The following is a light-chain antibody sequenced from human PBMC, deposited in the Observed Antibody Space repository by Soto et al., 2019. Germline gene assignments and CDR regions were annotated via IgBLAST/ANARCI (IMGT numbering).Light chain of an antibody. V-gene: IGLV7-46*01. J-gene: IGLJ2*01. CDR1: TGAVTTGHY. CDR2: DTN. Sequence: QAVVTHEPSLTVCPGGTVTLTCGSKTGAVTTGHYPYWFQQKPGQAPRTLIYDTNNKHSWTPARFSGSLLGGKAALTLSGAQPEDEADYYCLLSYRGVGVFGGGTKLTVL. CDR3: LLSYRGVGV.